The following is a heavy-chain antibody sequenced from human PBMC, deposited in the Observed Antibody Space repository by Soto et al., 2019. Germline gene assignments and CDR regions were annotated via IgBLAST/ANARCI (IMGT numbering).Heavy chain of an antibody. J-gene: IGHJ4*02. D-gene: IGHD3-22*01. CDR3: ARLENYYDSSGYFHGPDY. Sequence: QLQLQESGPGLVKPSETLSLTCTVSGGSISSSSYYWGWIRQPPGKGLEWIGSIYYSGSTYYNPSLKSRVTISVDTSKNQFSLKLSSVTAADTAVYYCARLENYYDSSGYFHGPDYWGQGTLVTVSS. CDR1: GGSISSSSYY. CDR2: IYYSGST. V-gene: IGHV4-39*01.